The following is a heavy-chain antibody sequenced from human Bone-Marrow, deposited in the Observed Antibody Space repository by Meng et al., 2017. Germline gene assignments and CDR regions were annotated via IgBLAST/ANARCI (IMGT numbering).Heavy chain of an antibody. CDR2: IKHDGSDK. CDR1: GFTFSNYW. Sequence: SCAASGFTFSNYWMGWVRQAPGKGLEGVAFIKHDGSDKYHVDSVKGRFTISRDNAKNSLYLQMNSLRAEDTAVYYCARTGKLDYWGQGTLVTVSS. CDR3: ARTGKLDY. V-gene: IGHV3-7*01. J-gene: IGHJ4*02.